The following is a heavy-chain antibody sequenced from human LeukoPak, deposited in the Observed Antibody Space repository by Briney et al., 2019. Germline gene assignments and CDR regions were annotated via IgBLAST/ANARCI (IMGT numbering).Heavy chain of an antibody. D-gene: IGHD2-15*01. J-gene: IGHJ4*02. Sequence: SETLSLTCAASGGSISSSNWWSWVRQPPGKGLEWIGEIYHSGSTNYNPSLKSRVTISVDKSKNQFSLKLSSVTAADTAVYYCARRRSCSGGSCYRPAYFDYWGQGTLVTVSS. CDR2: IYHSGST. CDR3: ARRRSCSGGSCYRPAYFDY. V-gene: IGHV4-4*02. CDR1: GGSISSSNW.